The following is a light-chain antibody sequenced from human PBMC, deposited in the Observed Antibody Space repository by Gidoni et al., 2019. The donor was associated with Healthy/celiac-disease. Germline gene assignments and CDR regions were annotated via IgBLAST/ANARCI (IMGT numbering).Light chain of an antibody. Sequence: EIVMTQSPATLSVSPGERATLSCRARQSVSSNLAWYQQKPGQAPRLLIYGASTRATGIPGRFSGSGSGTEFTLTISSLQSEDFAVYYCQQYNNWPLFTFGPGTKVDIK. CDR3: QQYNNWPLFT. V-gene: IGKV3-15*01. CDR1: QSVSSN. CDR2: GAS. J-gene: IGKJ3*01.